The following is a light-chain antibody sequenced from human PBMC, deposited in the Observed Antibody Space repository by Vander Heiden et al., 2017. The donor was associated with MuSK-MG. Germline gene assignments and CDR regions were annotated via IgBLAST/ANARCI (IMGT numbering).Light chain of an antibody. CDR1: QSVSSY. CDR3: QQRNNWPQV. CDR2: DAS. J-gene: IGKJ3*01. V-gene: IGKV3-11*01. Sequence: EIVLTQSSATLSLPPGERATLSCRASQSVSSYLAWYQQKPGQAPSLLIYDASSRAAGVPARFRGSGSGTDFTLTIDSLEPEDFAVYYCQQRNNWPQVFGHGTRVDIK.